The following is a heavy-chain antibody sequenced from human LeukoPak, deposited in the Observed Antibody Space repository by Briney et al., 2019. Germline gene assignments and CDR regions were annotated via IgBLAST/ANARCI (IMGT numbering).Heavy chain of an antibody. V-gene: IGHV4-34*01. Sequence: PSETLSLTCAVSGGSFSGYQWNWIRQPPGEGLEWIGETNHRGRTTYNPSLKSRVTMSIDTSKNHFSLRLSSVTAADTAVYYCARAYYYDSTGYFEDNYWGQGTLVTVSS. D-gene: IGHD3-22*01. J-gene: IGHJ4*02. CDR1: GGSFSGYQ. CDR3: ARAYYYDSTGYFEDNY. CDR2: TNHRGRT.